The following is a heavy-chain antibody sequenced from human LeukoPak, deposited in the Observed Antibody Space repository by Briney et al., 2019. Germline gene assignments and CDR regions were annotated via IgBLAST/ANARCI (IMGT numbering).Heavy chain of an antibody. CDR2: IYSGGST. Sequence: QPGGSLRLSCAASGFTVSSNYTSWVRQAPGKGLEWVSVIYSGGSTYHADSVKGRFTISRDNAKNSLYLQMNSLRAEDTALYYCAKDGRIHTRYYWGYLDNWGQGTLVTVSS. CDR1: GFTVSSNY. J-gene: IGHJ4*02. D-gene: IGHD2-2*01. CDR3: AKDGRIHTRYYWGYLDN. V-gene: IGHV3-53*05.